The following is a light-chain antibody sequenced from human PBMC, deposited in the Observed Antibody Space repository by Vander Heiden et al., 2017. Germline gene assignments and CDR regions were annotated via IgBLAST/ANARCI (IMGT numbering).Light chain of an antibody. CDR1: NSDVGGYNY. Sequence: QSALPQPRSLSVPAGQSVTISCTGTNSDVGGYNYVSWYQQHPGKAPKLMIYEVNQRPSGVPDRFSGSKSGKTASLTISGLQAEDEADYYCCSYAGSYTVIFGGGTKLTVL. CDR3: CSYAGSYTVI. CDR2: EVN. V-gene: IGLV2-11*01. J-gene: IGLJ2*01.